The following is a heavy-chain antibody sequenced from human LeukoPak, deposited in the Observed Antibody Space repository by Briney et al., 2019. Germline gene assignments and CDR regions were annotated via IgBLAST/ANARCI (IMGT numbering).Heavy chain of an antibody. Sequence: QRGGSECLSCAASGFTFSSYAMSWVRQAPGKGLEWVSAISGSGGSTYYADSVKGRFTISRDNSKNTLYLQMNSLRAEDTAVYYCAMTGNSGSYDALVIWAQGPMVTVSS. CDR2: ISGSGGST. CDR1: GFTFSSYA. V-gene: IGHV3-23*01. D-gene: IGHD6-19*01. CDR3: AMTGNSGSYDALVI. J-gene: IGHJ3*02.